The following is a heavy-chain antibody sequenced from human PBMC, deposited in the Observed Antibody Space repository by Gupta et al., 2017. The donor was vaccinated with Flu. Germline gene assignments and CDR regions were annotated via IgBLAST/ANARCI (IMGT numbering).Heavy chain of an antibody. D-gene: IGHD3-10*01. Sequence: QVQLVESGGGVVQTGRSLRLSCAASGFTFRSYGMSWVQQGPGKGLEWVAVIWYDGSNKYYADSVKGRFTISRDNSKNTLYLQRNSLRAEDTAVYYCARDALGQYYYGSGRQYGMDVWGQGTTVTVSS. CDR3: ARDALGQYYYGSGRQYGMDV. V-gene: IGHV3-33*01. J-gene: IGHJ6*02. CDR2: IWYDGSNK. CDR1: GFTFRSYG.